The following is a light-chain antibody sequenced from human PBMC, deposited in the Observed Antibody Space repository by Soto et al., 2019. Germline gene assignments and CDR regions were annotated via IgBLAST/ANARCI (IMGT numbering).Light chain of an antibody. CDR2: SAS. J-gene: IGKJ4*01. CDR1: QGISNY. V-gene: IGKV1-9*01. CDR3: QQVNNKPPLT. Sequence: DIQLTQSPSFLSASVGDRVTITCRASQGISNYLAWYQQKPGKAPRLLIYSASTLQSGVPSRFSGSGSGTEFTLTISSLQPEDFATYYCQQVNNKPPLTFGGGTKVEIK.